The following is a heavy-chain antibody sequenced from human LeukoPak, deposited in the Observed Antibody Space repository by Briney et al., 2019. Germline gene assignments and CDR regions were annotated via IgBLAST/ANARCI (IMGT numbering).Heavy chain of an antibody. Sequence: GGSLRLSCAASGFTFSSYGKNWVRQAPGKGLEWVSAISGSGDSTYYADSVKGRFTISRDNSKNTLYLQMNSLRAEDTAVYYCAKASPHYYGSGSYYLNPFDPWGQGTLVTVSS. D-gene: IGHD3-10*01. CDR3: AKASPHYYGSGSYYLNPFDP. V-gene: IGHV3-23*01. CDR1: GFTFSSYG. J-gene: IGHJ5*02. CDR2: ISGSGDST.